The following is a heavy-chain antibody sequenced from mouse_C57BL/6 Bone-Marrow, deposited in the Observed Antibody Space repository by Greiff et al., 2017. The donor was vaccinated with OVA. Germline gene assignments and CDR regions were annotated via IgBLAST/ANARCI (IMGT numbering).Heavy chain of an antibody. CDR2: FYPGDGGT. Sequence: QVHVKQSGPELVKPGASVKISCKASGYAFSGSWMNWVKQRSGQGLEWIGWFYPGDGGTNYNGKFKGKATLTADKSSRSAYMQLSSLTSEDSAVYFCARGVDEGWYGCYIEFGGRGPAITV. CDR3: ARGVDEGWYGCYIEF. J-gene: IGHJ1*03. CDR1: GYAFSGSW. D-gene: IGHD1-1*01. V-gene: IGHV1-82*01.